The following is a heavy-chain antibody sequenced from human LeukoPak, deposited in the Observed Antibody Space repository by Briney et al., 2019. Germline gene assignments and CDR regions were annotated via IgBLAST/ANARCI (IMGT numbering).Heavy chain of an antibody. J-gene: IGHJ4*02. CDR1: GYTCTSYD. CDR2: MNPNSGNT. V-gene: IGHV1-8*01. CDR3: ARGSPDTAMVLFDY. D-gene: IGHD5-18*01. Sequence: ASVTDSCKASGYTCTSYDINWVRQATGQGLEWMGWMNPNSGNTGYAQKFQGIVTMTRNTSISTAYMELSSLRSEDTAVYYCARGSPDTAMVLFDYWGQGTLVTVSS.